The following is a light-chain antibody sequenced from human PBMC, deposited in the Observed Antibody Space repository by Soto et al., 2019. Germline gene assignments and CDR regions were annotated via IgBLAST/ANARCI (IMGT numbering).Light chain of an antibody. CDR3: QHYDHLPIT. V-gene: IGKV1-33*01. Sequence: DIQMTQSPSSLSASVGDRVTITCQASQDITNYLNWYQQKPGSAPRLLLYDASSLETGVPSSFSGSGSGTDFTLTISSLQPEDVATYYCQHYDHLPITFGQGTRLEIK. CDR2: DAS. J-gene: IGKJ5*01. CDR1: QDITNY.